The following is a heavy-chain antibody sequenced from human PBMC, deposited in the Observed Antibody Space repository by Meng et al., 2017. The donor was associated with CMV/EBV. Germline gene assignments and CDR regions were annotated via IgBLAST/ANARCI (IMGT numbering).Heavy chain of an antibody. CDR2: IYYSGST. CDR3: ARDYGDLRQDY. J-gene: IGHJ4*02. CDR1: GGAISRSSYY. Sequence: RLQLQGSGPGLGKPSEPLSLTCTVSGGAISRSSYYWGWIRQPPGKGLEWIGSIYYSGSTYYNPSLKSRVTISVDTSKNQFSLKLSSVTAADTAVYYCARDYGDLRQDYWGQGTLVTVSS. V-gene: IGHV4-39*06. D-gene: IGHD4-17*01.